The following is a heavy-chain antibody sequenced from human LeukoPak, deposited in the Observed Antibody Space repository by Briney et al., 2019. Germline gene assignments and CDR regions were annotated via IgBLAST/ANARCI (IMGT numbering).Heavy chain of an antibody. CDR3: ARHDYSSGWYDFDY. J-gene: IGHJ4*02. CDR1: GGSISSYY. CDR2: IYYSGST. Sequence: PSETLSLTCTVSGGSISSYYWSWIRQPAGKGLEWIGYIYYSGSTNYNPSLKSRVTISVDTSKNQFSLKLSSVTAADTAMYYCARHDYSSGWYDFDYWGQGTLVTVSS. V-gene: IGHV4-59*08. D-gene: IGHD6-19*01.